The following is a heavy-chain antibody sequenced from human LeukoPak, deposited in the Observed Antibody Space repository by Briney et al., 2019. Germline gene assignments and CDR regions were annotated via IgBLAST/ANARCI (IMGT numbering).Heavy chain of an antibody. D-gene: IGHD1-26*01. CDR2: ISSSSSYI. CDR3: ERDPDVVGSGDY. J-gene: IGHJ4*02. V-gene: IGHV3-21*01. CDR1: GFTFSSYS. Sequence: SGGSLRLSCAASGFTFSSYSMNWVRQAPGKGLEWVSSISSSSSYIYYADSVKGRFTISRDKAKNSLYLQMNSLRAEDTAVYYCERDPDVVGSGDYWGQGTLVAVSS.